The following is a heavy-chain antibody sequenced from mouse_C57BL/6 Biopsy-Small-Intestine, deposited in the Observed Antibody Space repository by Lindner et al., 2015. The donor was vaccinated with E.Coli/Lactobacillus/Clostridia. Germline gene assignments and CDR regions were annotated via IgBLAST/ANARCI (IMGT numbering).Heavy chain of an antibody. Sequence: SVKVSCKASGYSFKSYQISWLRQVPGLGPEWMGWITVSNGDTKLAQKFQDRVTMTRDTSTTTAYMELRSLKSDDTAIYYCVRGLTTRYDFWGQGTLVTVSS. V-gene: IGHV1-4*01. CDR2: ITVSNGDT. CDR1: GYSFKSYQ. D-gene: IGHD1-1*01. CDR3: VRGLTTRYDF. J-gene: IGHJ4*01.